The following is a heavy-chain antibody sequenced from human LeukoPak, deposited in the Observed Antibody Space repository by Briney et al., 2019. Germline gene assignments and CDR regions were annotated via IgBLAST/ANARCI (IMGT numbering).Heavy chain of an antibody. D-gene: IGHD5-12*01. V-gene: IGHV1-24*01. CDR2: FDPEDGET. CDR1: GYTLTELS. CDR3: ATTSTPKDIVATDFDY. J-gene: IGHJ4*02. Sequence: GASVKVSCKVSGYTLTELSMHWVRPAPGKGLEWMGGFDPEDGETIYAQKFQGRVTMTEDTSTDTAYMELSSLRSEDTAVYYCATTSTPKDIVATDFDYWGQGTLVTVSS.